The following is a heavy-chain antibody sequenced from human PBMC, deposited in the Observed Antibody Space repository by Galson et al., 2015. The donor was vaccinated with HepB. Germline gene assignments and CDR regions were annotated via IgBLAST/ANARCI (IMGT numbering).Heavy chain of an antibody. D-gene: IGHD3-10*01. CDR3: ARSEWFGEHPFDY. J-gene: IGHJ4*02. CDR1: GFTFSSYA. CDR2: TSYDGSNK. Sequence: SLRLSCAASGFTFSSYAMHWVRQAPGKGLEWVAVTSYDGSNKYYADSVKGRFTISRDNSKNTLYLQMNSLRAEDTAVYYCARSEWFGEHPFDYWGQGTLVTVSS. V-gene: IGHV3-30*04.